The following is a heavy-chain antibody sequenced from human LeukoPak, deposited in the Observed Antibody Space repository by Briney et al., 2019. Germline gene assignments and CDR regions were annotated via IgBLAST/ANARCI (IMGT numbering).Heavy chain of an antibody. CDR2: MNPNSGNT. D-gene: IGHD2-2*01. Sequence: VASVRVSCKTSGYTFSTYDINWLRQAAGQGLEWMGWMNPNSGNTGFAQKFHGRAAITRDSSTATAYLELSGLTSEDTAVYYCARAIRYQLLSDYWGQGTLVTVSS. V-gene: IGHV1-8*02. CDR1: GYTFSTYD. CDR3: ARAIRYQLLSDY. J-gene: IGHJ4*02.